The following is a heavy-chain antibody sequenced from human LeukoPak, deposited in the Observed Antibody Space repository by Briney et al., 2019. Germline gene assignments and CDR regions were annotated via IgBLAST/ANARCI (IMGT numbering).Heavy chain of an antibody. CDR2: INPVTGKT. V-gene: IGHV1-8*01. CDR3: ARRYTYGSDFDH. CDR1: GYTFTSYD. Sequence: ASVRVSCKASGYTFTSYDINWVRQAHGQGLEWMGWINPVTGKTGYAQKFQGRVTVTSNSSTNTAYMDLSGLRSEDTAVYFCARRYTYGSDFDHWGQGTLVTVSS. J-gene: IGHJ4*02. D-gene: IGHD5-18*01.